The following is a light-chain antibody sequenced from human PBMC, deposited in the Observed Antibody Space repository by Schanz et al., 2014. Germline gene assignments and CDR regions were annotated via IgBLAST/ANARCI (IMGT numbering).Light chain of an antibody. CDR2: EGS. CDR1: SSDVGSYNL. Sequence: QSALTQPASVSGSPGQSITISCTGTSSDVGSYNLVSWYQQHPGKAPKLMIYEGSKRPSGVSNRFSGSKSGNTASLTVSGLQAEDEADYYCSSYAGSNKKFGGGTKLTVL. J-gene: IGLJ2*01. V-gene: IGLV2-14*02. CDR3: SSYAGSNKK.